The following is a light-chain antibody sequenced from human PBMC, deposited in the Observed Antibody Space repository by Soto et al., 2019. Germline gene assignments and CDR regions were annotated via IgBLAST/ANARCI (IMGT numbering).Light chain of an antibody. Sequence: EIVMTQSPATLSVSPGERSALSCSASQSVSSNLAWYQQKPVQAPRLLIYGASTRATGIPARFSGSGSGTEFTLTISSLQSEDFAVYYCQQYNNWPRTFGQGTKVDIK. CDR1: QSVSSN. J-gene: IGKJ1*01. CDR2: GAS. V-gene: IGKV3-15*01. CDR3: QQYNNWPRT.